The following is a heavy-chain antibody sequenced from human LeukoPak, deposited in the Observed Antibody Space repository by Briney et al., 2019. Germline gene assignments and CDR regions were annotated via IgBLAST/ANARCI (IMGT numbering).Heavy chain of an antibody. CDR2: ISGSGGST. Sequence: GGSLRLSCAASGFTFSSYAMSGVRQAPGEGLEWVSAISGSGGSTYYADSVKGRFTISRDNSKNTLYLQMNSLRAEDTAVYYCAKEEYSSSWYRYYYYYMDVWGKGTTVTVSS. CDR1: GFTFSSYA. CDR3: AKEEYSSSWYRYYYYYMDV. J-gene: IGHJ6*03. D-gene: IGHD6-13*01. V-gene: IGHV3-23*01.